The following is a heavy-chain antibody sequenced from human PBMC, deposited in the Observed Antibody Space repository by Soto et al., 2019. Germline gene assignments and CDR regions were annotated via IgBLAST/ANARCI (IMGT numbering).Heavy chain of an antibody. V-gene: IGHV4-39*01. CDR1: GGSISSSCYY. CDR2: IYYSGST. J-gene: IGHJ5*02. Sequence: SETLSLTCTVSGGSISSSCYYWGWIRQPPGKGLEWIGSIYYSGSTYYNPSLKSRVTISVDTSKNQFSLKLSSVTAADTAVYYCARGPMFIAVAGMNWFDPWGQGTLVTVSS. CDR3: ARGPMFIAVAGMNWFDP. D-gene: IGHD6-19*01.